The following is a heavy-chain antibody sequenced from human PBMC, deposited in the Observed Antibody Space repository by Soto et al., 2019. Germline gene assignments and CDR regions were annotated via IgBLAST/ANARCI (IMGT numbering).Heavy chain of an antibody. J-gene: IGHJ4*02. V-gene: IGHV4-59*01. CDR2: IYYSGST. D-gene: IGHD5-18*01. CDR3: ARSLGYSYGLTYYFDY. Sequence: SSETLSLTCTVSGGSISSYYWSWIRQPPGKGLEWIGYIYYSGSTNYNPSLKSRVTISVDTSKNQFSLKLSSVTAADTAVYYCARSLGYSYGLTYYFDYWGQGTLVTVSS. CDR1: GGSISSYY.